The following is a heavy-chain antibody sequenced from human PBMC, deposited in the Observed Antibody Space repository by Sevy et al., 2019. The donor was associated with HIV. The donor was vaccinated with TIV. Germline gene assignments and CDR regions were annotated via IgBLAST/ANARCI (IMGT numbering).Heavy chain of an antibody. D-gene: IGHD1-1*01. V-gene: IGHV1-46*01. CDR3: ASPWRSPSAFDI. J-gene: IGHJ3*02. CDR1: GYTFTSYY. CDR2: INPSGGST. Sequence: GESLKISCKASGYTFTSYYMHWVRQAPGQGLEWMGIINPSGGSTSYAQKFQGRVTMTRDTSTSTVYMELSSLRSEDTAVYYCASPWRSPSAFDIWGQGTMVTVSS.